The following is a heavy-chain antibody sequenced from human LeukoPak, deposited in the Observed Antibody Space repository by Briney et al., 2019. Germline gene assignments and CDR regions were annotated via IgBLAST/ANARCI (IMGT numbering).Heavy chain of an antibody. CDR1: GFTFSSYS. Sequence: PGGSLRLSCAASGFTFSSYSMNWVRQAPGKGLEWVSFISSSSSTIYYADSVKGRFTISRDNAKNSLYLQMNSLRAEDTAVYYCARDHDYGDYRFDYWGQGTLVTVSS. J-gene: IGHJ4*02. D-gene: IGHD4-17*01. CDR2: ISSSSSTI. CDR3: ARDHDYGDYRFDY. V-gene: IGHV3-48*01.